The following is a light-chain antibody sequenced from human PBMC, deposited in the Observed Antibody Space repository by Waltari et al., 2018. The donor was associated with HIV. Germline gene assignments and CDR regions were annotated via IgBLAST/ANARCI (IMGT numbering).Light chain of an antibody. V-gene: IGLV1-51*02. CDR1: SSNIGNNY. CDR3: GTWDSNLNVGGYV. CDR2: EKD. Sequence: QSVLTQPPSVSAAPGQTVTISCSGSSSNIGNNYVSWYQHLPGTAPKLLIFEKDRRPSEIPARFSGSKSGTSATLGIIGLQTGDEANYYCGTWDSNLNVGGYVFGPGTKVTVL. J-gene: IGLJ1*01.